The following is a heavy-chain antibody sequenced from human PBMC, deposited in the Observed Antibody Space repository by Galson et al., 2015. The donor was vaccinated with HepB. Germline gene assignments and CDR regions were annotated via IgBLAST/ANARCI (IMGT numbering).Heavy chain of an antibody. D-gene: IGHD6-19*01. J-gene: IGHJ4*02. CDR1: GFTFSTYW. Sequence: SLRLSCAASGFTFSTYWMHWVRQAPGKGLVWVSRINSDGSSTTYADSVKGRFTISRDNAKNTLYLQMNSLRAEDTAVYYCARARIAVAGFDYWCQGTLVTVSS. V-gene: IGHV3-74*01. CDR2: INSDGSST. CDR3: ARARIAVAGFDY.